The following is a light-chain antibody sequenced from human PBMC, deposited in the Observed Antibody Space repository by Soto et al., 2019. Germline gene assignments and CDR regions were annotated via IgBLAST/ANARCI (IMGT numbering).Light chain of an antibody. CDR2: EGS. J-gene: IGLJ1*01. CDR3: CSFAGSTTFYV. Sequence: QPVLTQPASGSGSPGQSITISCTGTSSDVGSSNLVSWYQQHPGKAPKLIIYEGSRRPSGVSGRFSGSKSGNMASLTISGLQADDEADYYCCSFAGSTTFYVFGTGTKVTV. CDR1: SSDVGSSNL. V-gene: IGLV2-23*01.